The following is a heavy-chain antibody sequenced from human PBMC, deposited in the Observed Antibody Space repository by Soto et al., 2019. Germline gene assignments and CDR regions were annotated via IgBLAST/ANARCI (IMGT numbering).Heavy chain of an antibody. CDR2: VSTYNADT. D-gene: IGHD2-2*01. CDR3: ARGYCNSPNCSGRDWFDP. J-gene: IGHJ5*02. V-gene: IGHV1-18*01. CDR1: GYTFTSYG. Sequence: QVNLVQSGAEVKEPGASVRVSCRTSGYTFTSYGINWVRQAPGQGLEWMGWVSTYNADTKNTPRLQGRVTMTTDTSTSTANLELRSLMSDDTAIYYCARGYCNSPNCSGRDWFDPWGQGTLVTVSP.